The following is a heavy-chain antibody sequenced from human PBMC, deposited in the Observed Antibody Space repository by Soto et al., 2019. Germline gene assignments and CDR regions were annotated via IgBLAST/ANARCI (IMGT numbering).Heavy chain of an antibody. CDR2: IYYSGST. CDR1: GGSISSGDYY. Sequence: QVQLQESGPGLVKPSQTLSLTCTVSGGSISSGDYYWSWIRQHPGKGLEWIGYIYYSGSTYYTPAIKSRVTISVDTSKNPFSLKLSSVTAADTAVYYCARDVPPGRGSPNFYYYGMDVWGQGATVTVSS. D-gene: IGHD3-10*01. CDR3: ARDVPPGRGSPNFYYYGMDV. J-gene: IGHJ6*02. V-gene: IGHV4-31*03.